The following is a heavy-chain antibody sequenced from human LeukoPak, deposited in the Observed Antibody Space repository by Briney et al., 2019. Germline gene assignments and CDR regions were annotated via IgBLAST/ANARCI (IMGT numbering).Heavy chain of an antibody. Sequence: GRSLRLSCAASGFSFSEHSMNWVRQAAGKGLEWVSNIRGSSSAMNYADSVKGRFTISRDNAKNSLYLEMSSLRAEDTAVYYCARDRDWSFDYWGLRTLVSVSS. V-gene: IGHV3-48*04. D-gene: IGHD3-9*01. CDR3: ARDRDWSFDY. J-gene: IGHJ4*02. CDR1: GFSFSEHS. CDR2: IRGSSSAM.